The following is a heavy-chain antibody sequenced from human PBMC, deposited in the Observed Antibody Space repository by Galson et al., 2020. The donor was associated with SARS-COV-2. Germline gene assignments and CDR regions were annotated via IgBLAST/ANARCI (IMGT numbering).Heavy chain of an antibody. J-gene: IGHJ6*03. D-gene: IGHD2-15*01. CDR1: GGTFSSYA. V-gene: IGHV1-69*13. CDR2: IIPIFGTA. Sequence: SVKVSCKASGGTFSSYAISWVRQAPGQGLEWMGGIIPIFGTANYAQKFQGRVTITADEYTSTAYMELSSLRSEDKAVYYCGRAGWRDYYYCYDVDVWGKGTTVTVSS. CDR3: GRAGWRDYYYCYDVDV.